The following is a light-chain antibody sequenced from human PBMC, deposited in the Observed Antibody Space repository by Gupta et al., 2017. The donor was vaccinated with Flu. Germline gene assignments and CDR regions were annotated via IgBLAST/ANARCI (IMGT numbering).Light chain of an antibody. CDR1: QSVGSF. V-gene: IGKV3-11*01. Sequence: EIVLTQSPATLSSSPGERATLSCRASQSVGSFLAWYQQKPGQSPRLLIYDVSKRATGVPGRFSGSGSGTDFTLTISFLEPEDFALYYCQQRSNWPATFGGGTKVEIK. CDR2: DVS. J-gene: IGKJ4*01. CDR3: QQRSNWPAT.